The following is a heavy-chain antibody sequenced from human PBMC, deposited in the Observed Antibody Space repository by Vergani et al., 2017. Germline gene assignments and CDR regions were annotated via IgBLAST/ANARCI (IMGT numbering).Heavy chain of an antibody. Sequence: QVQLQESGPGLLKPSETLSLTCAVYGGSFSGYYWSWIRQPPGKGLEWIGEINHSGSTNYNPSLKSRVTISVDTSKNQFSLKLSSVTAADTAVYYCARDGKRYCSSTSCSPGYYYYYMDVWGKGTTVTVSS. CDR1: GGSFSGYY. CDR2: INHSGST. V-gene: IGHV4-34*01. D-gene: IGHD2-2*01. CDR3: ARDGKRYCSSTSCSPGYYYYYMDV. J-gene: IGHJ6*03.